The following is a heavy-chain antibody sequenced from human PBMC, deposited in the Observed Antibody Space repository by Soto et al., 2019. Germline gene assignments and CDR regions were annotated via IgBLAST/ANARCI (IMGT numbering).Heavy chain of an antibody. CDR2: IYYSGST. CDR3: ARESRTVTTTFYYYYGMDV. D-gene: IGHD4-17*01. Sequence: SETLSLTCTVSGGSISSGGYYWSWIRQHPGKGLEWIGYIYYSGSTYYNPSLKSRVTISVDTSKNQFSLKLSSVTAADTAVYYCARESRTVTTTFYYYYGMDVSGQGTTVTVSS. J-gene: IGHJ6*02. V-gene: IGHV4-31*03. CDR1: GGSISSGGYY.